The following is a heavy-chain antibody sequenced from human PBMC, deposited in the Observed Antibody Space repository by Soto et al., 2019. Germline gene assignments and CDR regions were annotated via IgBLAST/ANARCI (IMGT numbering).Heavy chain of an antibody. CDR2: ISYDGSNK. CDR3: ARDSVDLLEWTTFDY. J-gene: IGHJ4*02. CDR1: GFTFNIYA. V-gene: IGHV3-30*01. D-gene: IGHD3-3*01. Sequence: QVQLVESGGGVVQPGRSLRLSCAASGFTFNIYAMHWVRQAPGKGLEWGAVISYDGSNKYYADSVKGRFTISRDNSKNTLYLQMNSLRAEDTAVYYCARDSVDLLEWTTFDYWGQGTLVTVSS.